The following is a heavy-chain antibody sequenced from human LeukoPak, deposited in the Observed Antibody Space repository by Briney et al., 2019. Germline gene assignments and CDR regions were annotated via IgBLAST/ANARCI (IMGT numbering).Heavy chain of an antibody. J-gene: IGHJ4*02. CDR1: GFTFSSYS. CDR3: AKDGYYYDSSGYSEPFDY. Sequence: GGSLRLSCAASGFTFSSYSMNWVRQAPGKGLEWVSAISGSGGSTYYADSVKGRFTISRDNSKNTLYLQMSSLRAEDTAVYYCAKDGYYYDSSGYSEPFDYWGQGTLVTVSS. D-gene: IGHD3-22*01. V-gene: IGHV3-23*01. CDR2: ISGSGGST.